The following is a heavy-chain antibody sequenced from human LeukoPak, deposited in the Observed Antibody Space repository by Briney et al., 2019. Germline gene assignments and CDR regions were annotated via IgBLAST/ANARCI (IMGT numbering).Heavy chain of an antibody. D-gene: IGHD5-12*01. Sequence: SETLSLTCTVSGGSISSYYWSWIRQPPGKGLEGIGYIYYSGSTNYKPSLKSRVTISVDTSKNQFSLKLSSVTAADTAVYYCARLTGYDWESSYDYWGQGTLVTVSS. V-gene: IGHV4-59*01. CDR2: IYYSGST. J-gene: IGHJ4*02. CDR1: GGSISSYY. CDR3: ARLTGYDWESSYDY.